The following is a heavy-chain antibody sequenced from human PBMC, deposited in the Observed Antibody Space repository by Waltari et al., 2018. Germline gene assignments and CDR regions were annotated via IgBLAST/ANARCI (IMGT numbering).Heavy chain of an antibody. CDR3: ATDHYYDSSGYSGSLPGD. Sequence: EVQLVESGGGLVQPGGSLTLSCAASGCTFSSYWMSWVRQPPGKGLAWMADIKQGGREKYYADSVKGRFTISTDNAKNSLSLQMNSLRAEDTAVYYCATDHYYDSSGYSGSLPGDWGQGTLVTVSS. CDR2: IKQGGREK. J-gene: IGHJ4*02. V-gene: IGHV3-7*01. D-gene: IGHD3-22*01. CDR1: GCTFSSYW.